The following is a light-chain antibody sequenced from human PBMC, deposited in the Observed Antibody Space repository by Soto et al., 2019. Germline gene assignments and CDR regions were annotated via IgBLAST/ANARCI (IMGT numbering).Light chain of an antibody. CDR2: GAS. Sequence: EIVLTQSPGTLSLSPGERATLSCRASQSVSTNYLAWYQRKPGQAPRLLIYGASSRATDIPRRFSGSGSGTDFTRTITRLEPEDFAVYYCQQYGSSPPTFGQGTKVEVK. CDR3: QQYGSSPPT. CDR1: QSVSTNY. V-gene: IGKV3-20*01. J-gene: IGKJ1*01.